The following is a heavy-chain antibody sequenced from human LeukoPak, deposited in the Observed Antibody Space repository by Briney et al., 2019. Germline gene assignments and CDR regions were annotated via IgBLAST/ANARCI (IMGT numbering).Heavy chain of an antibody. CDR2: ITYDGSNK. D-gene: IGHD6-19*01. J-gene: IGHJ4*02. V-gene: IGHV3-30*18. CDR1: GFTFSSYS. Sequence: PGGSLRLSCAASGFTFSSYSMNWVRQAPGKGLEWVAVITYDGSNKYYTDSVKGRFTISRDNSKSTLYLQMNSLRAEDTAVYYCAKVRWDNSGWYYLDSWGQGTLVTVSS. CDR3: AKVRWDNSGWYYLDS.